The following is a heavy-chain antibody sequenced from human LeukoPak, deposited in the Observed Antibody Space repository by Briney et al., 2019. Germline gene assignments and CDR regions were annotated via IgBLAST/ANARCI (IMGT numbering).Heavy chain of an antibody. CDR2: INPNSGNT. J-gene: IGHJ4*02. D-gene: IGHD2-15*01. CDR3: ARDVAAAAGSYFDY. CDR1: GYTFTSYD. Sequence: ASVKVSCKASGYTFTSYDIHWVRQATGQGLEWMGWINPNSGNTGYAQKFQRRVTMTRNPSISTAYMELSSLRSEDTAVYYCARDVAAAAGSYFDYWGQGTLVTVSS. V-gene: IGHV1-8*01.